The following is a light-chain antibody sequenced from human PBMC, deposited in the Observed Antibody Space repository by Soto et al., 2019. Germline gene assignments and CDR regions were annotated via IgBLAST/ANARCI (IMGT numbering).Light chain of an antibody. CDR1: QGIASG. CDR2: DAS. J-gene: IGKJ2*01. Sequence: AIQLTQSPSSLAASTGDRVTITCRASQGIASGLAWYQQKPGKAPKLLIQDASSLESGVPSRFSGSGSGTDFTLTISSLQPEDFATYHCQQTFSSPYTFAQGTKLEI. CDR3: QQTFSSPYT. V-gene: IGKV1-13*02.